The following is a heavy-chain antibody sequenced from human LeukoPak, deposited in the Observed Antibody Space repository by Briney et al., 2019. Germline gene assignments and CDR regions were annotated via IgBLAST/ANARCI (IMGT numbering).Heavy chain of an antibody. CDR3: ARDWGEDLEHNYYYYGMDV. V-gene: IGHV3-11*01. CDR2: ISNSGKTI. D-gene: IGHD1/OR15-1a*01. Sequence: GGSLRLSCAASGFTFSDYFMSWIRQTPGKGLEWISYISNSGKTIYYADSVKGRFTISRDNAKNSLYLQMTSLRAEDTAVYYCARDWGEDLEHNYYYYGMDVWGQGTTVTVSS. J-gene: IGHJ6*02. CDR1: GFTFSDYF.